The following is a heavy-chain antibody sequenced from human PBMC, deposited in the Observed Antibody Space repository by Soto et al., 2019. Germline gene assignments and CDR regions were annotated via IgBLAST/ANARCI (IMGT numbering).Heavy chain of an antibody. D-gene: IGHD3-22*01. CDR2: INHSGST. J-gene: IGHJ3*02. V-gene: IGHV4-34*01. CDR3: ARSLIAFDAFDI. CDR1: GGCFSGYY. Sequence: QVQLQQWGAGLLKPSETLSLTCAGYGGCFSGYYWSWIRQPPGKGLEWIGEINHSGSTNYNPSLKSRVTISVDTSKNQFSLKLSSVTAADTAVYYCARSLIAFDAFDIWGQGTMVTVSS.